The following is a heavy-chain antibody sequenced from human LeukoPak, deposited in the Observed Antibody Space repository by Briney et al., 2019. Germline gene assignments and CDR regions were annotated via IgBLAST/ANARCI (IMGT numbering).Heavy chain of an antibody. CDR2: ISASGDNT. CDR3: AKDRRSGWPPFDY. J-gene: IGHJ4*02. Sequence: GGSLRLSCAASGFTFSSYSMTWVRQAPGKGLEWVSSISASGDNTYYADSVKGRFTISRDNSKNTLYLQMNSLRAEDTAVYYCAKDRRSGWPPFDYWGQGTLVTVSS. D-gene: IGHD6-19*01. V-gene: IGHV3-23*01. CDR1: GFTFSSYS.